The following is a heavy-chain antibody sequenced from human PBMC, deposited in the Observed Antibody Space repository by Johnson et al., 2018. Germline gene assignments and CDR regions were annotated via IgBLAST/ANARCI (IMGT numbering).Heavy chain of an antibody. D-gene: IGHD1-26*01. Sequence: QVQLQESGPGLVKPSETLSLICTVSGGSISSYCWSWIRQPPGKGLEWIGYMYYSGSSNYNPSLKSRVTISVDTSKNQFSLMLSSVTAADTAVDYCAGGGSVSYPYGMDVWGQGTTVTVSS. CDR2: MYYSGSS. CDR3: AGGGSVSYPYGMDV. CDR1: GGSISSYC. J-gene: IGHJ6*02. V-gene: IGHV4-59*01.